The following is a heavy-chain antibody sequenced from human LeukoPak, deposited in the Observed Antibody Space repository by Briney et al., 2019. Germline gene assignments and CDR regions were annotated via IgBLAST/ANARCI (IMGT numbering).Heavy chain of an antibody. V-gene: IGHV3-7*01. CDR1: GFSLGNYW. D-gene: IGHD3-22*01. CDR2: TSQDERDK. Sequence: GGSLRLSCAASGFSLGNYWMTWVRQAPGGGLEGVANTSQDERDKNYADSVKGRFTISRDNAKDSLYLQMNSLRAEDTAVYYCARDTNHYDSKIYYDVLDIWGRGTMVTVSS. CDR3: ARDTNHYDSKIYYDVLDI. J-gene: IGHJ3*02.